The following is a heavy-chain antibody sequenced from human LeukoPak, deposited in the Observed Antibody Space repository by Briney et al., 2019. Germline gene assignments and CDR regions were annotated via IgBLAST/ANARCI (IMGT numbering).Heavy chain of an antibody. J-gene: IGHJ4*02. CDR1: GYSFTSYW. D-gene: IGHD4-17*01. V-gene: IGHV5-51*01. CDR3: ARHLAVTSDFDY. Sequence: GESLKISCKGSGYSFTSYWIGWVRQMPGKGLEWMGIIYPGVSETRYSPSFEGQVTISVDTSINTAYLQWRSLRASDTAMYYCARHLAVTSDFDYWGQGTLVTVSS. CDR2: IYPGVSET.